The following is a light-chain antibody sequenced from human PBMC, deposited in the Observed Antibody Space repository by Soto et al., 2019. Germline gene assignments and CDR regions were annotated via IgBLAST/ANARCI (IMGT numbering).Light chain of an antibody. CDR3: QQTYTTPRT. V-gene: IGKV1-39*01. Sequence: DIQMTQSPSSLSASIGDRVTITCLASRGINTYVNWYQQKPGKAPKLLIFSASNLQGGVPSRFSGTGSGTDFTFTISSLLPEDFATYYCQQTYTTPRTCGQGTKVDIK. CDR2: SAS. J-gene: IGKJ1*01. CDR1: RGINTY.